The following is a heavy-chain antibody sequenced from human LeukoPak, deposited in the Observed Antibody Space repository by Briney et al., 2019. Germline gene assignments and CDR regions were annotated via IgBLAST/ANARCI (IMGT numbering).Heavy chain of an antibody. CDR2: INHSGST. V-gene: IGHV4-34*01. CDR1: GGSFSGYY. Sequence: SETLSLTCAVYGGSFSGYYWSWIRQPPGKGLEWIGEINHSGSTNYNPSLKSRVTISVDTSKNQFSLKLSSVTAADTAVYYCASGYQLLRHWFDPWGQGTLVTASS. J-gene: IGHJ5*02. D-gene: IGHD2-2*01. CDR3: ASGYQLLRHWFDP.